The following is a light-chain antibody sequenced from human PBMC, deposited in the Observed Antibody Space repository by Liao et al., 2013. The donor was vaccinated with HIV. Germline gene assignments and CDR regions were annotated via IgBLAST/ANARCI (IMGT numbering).Light chain of an antibody. CDR3: QVWDSSSDHPYV. J-gene: IGLJ1*01. CDR2: YDS. CDR1: NIGSKS. Sequence: SYVLTQPPSVSVAPGKTARITCGGNNIGSKSVHWYQQRPGQAPLLVIYYDSGRPSGIPERFSGSNSGNTATLSISRVEARDEADYYCQVWDSSSDHPYVFGTGTKVTVL. V-gene: IGLV3-21*01.